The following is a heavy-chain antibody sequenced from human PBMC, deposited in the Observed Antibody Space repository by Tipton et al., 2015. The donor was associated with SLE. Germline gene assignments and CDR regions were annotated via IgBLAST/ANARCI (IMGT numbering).Heavy chain of an antibody. Sequence: GSLRLSCAASGFTFSSYTMNWVRQAPGKGLEWVGRTRNKANSYTTEYAASVKGRFTISRDDSKNSLYLQMNSLKTEDTAVYYCARDLTGWGQGTMVTVSS. J-gene: IGHJ3*01. V-gene: IGHV3-72*01. CDR1: GFTFSSYT. CDR2: TRNKANSYTT. CDR3: ARDLTG. D-gene: IGHD3-10*01.